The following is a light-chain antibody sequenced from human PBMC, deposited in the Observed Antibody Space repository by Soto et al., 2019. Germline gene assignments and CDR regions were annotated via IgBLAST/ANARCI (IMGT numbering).Light chain of an antibody. Sequence: QPVLTQPPSVSGAPGQRVTIPCTGSSSNIGSFYDVHWYQQLPGTVPKLLIYGDNNRPSGVPDRFSASKSGTAASLAITGLQAEDEADYSCQSYDNSLNHVVFGGGTKLTVL. CDR3: QSYDNSLNHVV. V-gene: IGLV1-40*01. J-gene: IGLJ2*01. CDR1: SSNIGSFYD. CDR2: GDN.